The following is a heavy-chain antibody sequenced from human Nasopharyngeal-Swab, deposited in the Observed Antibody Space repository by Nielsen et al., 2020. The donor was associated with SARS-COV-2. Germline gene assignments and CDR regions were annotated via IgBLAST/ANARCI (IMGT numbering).Heavy chain of an antibody. CDR2: INHSGST. CDR3: ARGAGDSSGYYFIGHYYYHGMDV. Sequence: SETLSLTCAVYGGSFSGYHWNWIRQPPGKGLEWIGEINHSGSTNYNPSLKSRVTISVDTSKNQFSLQLSSVTAADTAVYYCARGAGDSSGYYFIGHYYYHGMDVWGQGTTVTVSS. D-gene: IGHD3-22*01. CDR1: GGSFSGYH. J-gene: IGHJ6*02. V-gene: IGHV4-34*01.